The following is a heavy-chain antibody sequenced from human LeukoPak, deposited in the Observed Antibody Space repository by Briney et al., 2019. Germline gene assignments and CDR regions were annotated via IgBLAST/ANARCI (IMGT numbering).Heavy chain of an antibody. Sequence: PSETLSLTCTVSGGSISTYFWSWIRQPAGKGLEWIGRLYTSGSTNYNPSLKSRLTMSADTSKNQFSLNLRSVTAADTAIYYCARDRVDSSGYYYYYGIDVWAKGPRSPSP. CDR2: LYTSGST. V-gene: IGHV4-4*07. CDR3: ARDRVDSSGYYYYYGIDV. J-gene: IGHJ6*02. D-gene: IGHD3-22*01. CDR1: GGSISTYF.